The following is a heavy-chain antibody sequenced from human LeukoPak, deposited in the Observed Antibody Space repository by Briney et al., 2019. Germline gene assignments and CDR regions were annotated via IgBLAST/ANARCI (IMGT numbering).Heavy chain of an antibody. CDR2: VFHTGSA. CDR1: GGSISGSNYY. J-gene: IGHJ5*02. CDR3: AREPDA. V-gene: IGHV4-39*07. Sequence: ASETLSLTCTVSGGSISGSNYYWGWIRQPPGKGLEWIGTVFHTGSAFYNPSLRSRSFISVDTSKDQFSLKLTSVTAADTAVYYCAREPDAWGQGTLVTVSS.